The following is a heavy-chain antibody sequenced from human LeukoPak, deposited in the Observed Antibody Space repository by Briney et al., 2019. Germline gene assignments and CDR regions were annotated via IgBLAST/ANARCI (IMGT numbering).Heavy chain of an antibody. CDR1: GFTFSDYW. CDR3: ARWDSRDYYYYMDV. CDR2: INPDGSSA. J-gene: IGHJ6*03. V-gene: IGHV3-74*01. D-gene: IGHD6-13*01. Sequence: PGGSLRPSCAASGFTFSDYWMHWVRQAPGKGLVWVSRINPDGSSASYADSVKGRFTISRDNAKNSLYLQMNSLRAEDTAVYYCARWDSRDYYYYMDVWGKGTTVTVSS.